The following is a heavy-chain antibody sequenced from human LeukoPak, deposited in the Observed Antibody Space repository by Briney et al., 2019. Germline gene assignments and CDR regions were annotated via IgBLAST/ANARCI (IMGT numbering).Heavy chain of an antibody. CDR2: ISSDGSDT. Sequence: AGGSLRLSCAASGFTFSSYWTHWVRQAPRKGLVWVSRISSDGSDTNYADSVKGRFTISRDNAKNTLYLPMNSLRAEDTAVYYCARGSYSLGGFDYWGQGTLVTVSS. D-gene: IGHD6-13*01. J-gene: IGHJ4*02. CDR1: GFTFSSYW. CDR3: ARGSYSLGGFDY. V-gene: IGHV3-74*01.